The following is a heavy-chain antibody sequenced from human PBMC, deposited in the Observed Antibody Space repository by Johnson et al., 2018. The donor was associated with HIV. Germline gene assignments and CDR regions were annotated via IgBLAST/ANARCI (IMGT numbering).Heavy chain of an antibody. J-gene: IGHJ1*01. CDR2: ISGGGSAI. D-gene: IGHD3-10*02. CDR3: GLLGLCWAM. Sequence: QVQLVESGGGLVKPGGSLRLSCAVSGFTFSDYYMSWIRQAPGKGLEWISYISGGGSAIYYADSVRGRFTISRDNAKNSLYLQMHSLRGDDTGHNVRGLLGLCWAMWG. CDR1: GFTFSDYY. V-gene: IGHV3-11*01.